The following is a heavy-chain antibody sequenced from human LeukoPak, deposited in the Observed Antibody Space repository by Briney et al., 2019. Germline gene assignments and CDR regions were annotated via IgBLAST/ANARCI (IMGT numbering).Heavy chain of an antibody. CDR1: GFTFSSYG. D-gene: IGHD3-22*01. V-gene: IGHV3-33*06. CDR2: IWYDGSNK. J-gene: IGHJ6*02. Sequence: GRSLRLSCAASGFTFSSYGMHWVRQAPGKGLEWVAVIWYDGSNKYYADSVKGRFTISRDNSKNTLYLQMNSLRAEDTAVYYCAKDSYYYDSSGPPDVWGQGTTVTVSS. CDR3: AKDSYYYDSSGPPDV.